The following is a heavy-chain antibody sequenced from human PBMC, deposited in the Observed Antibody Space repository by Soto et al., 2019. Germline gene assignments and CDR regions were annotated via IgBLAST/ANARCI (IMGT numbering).Heavy chain of an antibody. J-gene: IGHJ4*02. Sequence: QVQLVESGGGVVQPGRSLRLSCAASGFTFSSYGMHWVRQAPGKGLEWVAVIWYDGSNKYYADSVKGRFTISRDNSKNPLYLQMNSLRAEDTAVYYCARDIADTAMAQLTFIFDYWGQGTLITVSS. V-gene: IGHV3-33*01. CDR1: GFTFSSYG. CDR2: IWYDGSNK. CDR3: ARDIADTAMAQLTFIFDY. D-gene: IGHD5-18*01.